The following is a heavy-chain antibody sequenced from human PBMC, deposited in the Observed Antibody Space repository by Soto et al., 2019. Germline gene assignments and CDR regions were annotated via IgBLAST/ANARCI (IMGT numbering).Heavy chain of an antibody. CDR1: GFTFSSYG. Sequence: QVQLVESGGGVVQPGRSLRLSCAASGFTFSSYGMHWVRQAPGKGLEWVAVIWYDGSNKYYADSVKGRFTISRDNSKNPLYLQRNSLRAEDTAVYYCARDRRYYYDGSGFDYWGQGPLVTVSS. D-gene: IGHD3-22*01. CDR3: ARDRRYYYDGSGFDY. V-gene: IGHV3-33*01. CDR2: IWYDGSNK. J-gene: IGHJ4*02.